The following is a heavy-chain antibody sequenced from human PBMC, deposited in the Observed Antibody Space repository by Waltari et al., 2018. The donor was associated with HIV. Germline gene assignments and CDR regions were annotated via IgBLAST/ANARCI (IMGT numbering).Heavy chain of an antibody. D-gene: IGHD2-15*01. V-gene: IGHV3-7*01. CDR1: GFTVRNYW. CDR2: VKQDGSDT. CDR3: VAEWWYAVPGY. J-gene: IGHJ4*02. Sequence: EVQLVESGGGVVQPGGSLRLSCVASGFTVRNYWMSWVRQAPGKGLDWLANVKQDGSDTYYADSVKGRFTIFRDDAENLIYLQMNSLRAGDTAVYYCVAEWWYAVPGYWGQGTLVTV.